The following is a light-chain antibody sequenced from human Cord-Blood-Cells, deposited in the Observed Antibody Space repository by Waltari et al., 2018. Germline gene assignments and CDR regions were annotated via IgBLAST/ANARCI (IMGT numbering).Light chain of an antibody. V-gene: IGLV1-47*01. CDR3: ADWDGSLSGWV. Sequence: QSVLTQPPSASGTPGQRVTISCSGSSSNIGSNYVYWYQQLPGTAPKLLIYRNNQRPSGVPDRFSGSKSGNAASLASIGLRSEDEADYYCADWDGSLSGWVFGGGTKLTVL. J-gene: IGLJ3*02. CDR1: SSNIGSNY. CDR2: RNN.